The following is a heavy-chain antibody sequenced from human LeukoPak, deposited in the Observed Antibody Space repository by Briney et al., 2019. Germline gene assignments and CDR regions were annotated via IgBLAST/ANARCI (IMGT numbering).Heavy chain of an antibody. CDR3: ARHVGYSSSWRFDY. CDR2: IYPGDSDT. J-gene: IGHJ4*02. V-gene: IGHV5-51*01. D-gene: IGHD6-13*01. Sequence: WESLKISCKGSGYSFTTYWIGWVRQMPGKGLELMGIIYPGDSDTRYSPSFQGQVTISADKSISTAYLQWSSLEASDTAMYYCARHVGYSSSWRFDYWGQGTLVTVSS. CDR1: GYSFTTYW.